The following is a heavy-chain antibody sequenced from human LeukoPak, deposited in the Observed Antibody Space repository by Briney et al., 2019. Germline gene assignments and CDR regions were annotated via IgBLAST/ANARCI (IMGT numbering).Heavy chain of an antibody. CDR2: IYYSGST. V-gene: IGHV4-61*01. J-gene: IGHJ3*02. CDR3: AREENVGATTAFDI. CDR1: GGSISSRIYY. Sequence: PSGTLSLTCAVSGGSISSRIYYWTWIRQPPGKGLEWIGYIYYSGSTKYNPSLKSRVTISVDTSNNQFSLKLSSVTAADTAVYYCAREENVGATTAFDIWGQGTMVTVSS. D-gene: IGHD1-26*01.